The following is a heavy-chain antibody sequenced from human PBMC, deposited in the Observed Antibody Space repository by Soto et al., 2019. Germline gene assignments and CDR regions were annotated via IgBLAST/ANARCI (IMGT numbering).Heavy chain of an antibody. CDR2: MNPNSGNT. Sequence: ASVKVSCKASGYTFTSYDINWVRQATGQGLEWMGWMNPNSGNTGYAQKFQGRVTMTRNTSISTAYMELSSLRSEDTAVYYCARDGSSPGCYYYYYMDVWGKGTTVTVSS. J-gene: IGHJ6*03. CDR1: GYTFTSYD. V-gene: IGHV1-8*01. CDR3: ARDGSSPGCYYYYYMDV. D-gene: IGHD1-26*01.